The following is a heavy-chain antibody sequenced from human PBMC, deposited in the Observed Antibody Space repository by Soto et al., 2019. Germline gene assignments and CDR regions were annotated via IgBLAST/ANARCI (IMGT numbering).Heavy chain of an antibody. CDR1: GGSISSYY. Sequence: SETLSLTCTVSGGSISSYYWSWIRQPPGKGLEWIGYIYYSGSTNYNPSLKSRVTISVDTSKNQFSLKLSSVTAADTAVYYCARDTTYYYDSSGYYYSYYYGMDVWGQGTTVTVSS. V-gene: IGHV4-59*01. CDR3: ARDTTYYYDSSGYYYSYYYGMDV. D-gene: IGHD3-22*01. J-gene: IGHJ6*02. CDR2: IYYSGST.